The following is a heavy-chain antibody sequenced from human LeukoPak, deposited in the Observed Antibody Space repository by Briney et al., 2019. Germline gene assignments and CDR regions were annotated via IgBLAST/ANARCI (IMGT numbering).Heavy chain of an antibody. CDR1: GGSISSGPYY. J-gene: IGHJ4*02. D-gene: IGHD3-22*01. CDR3: ARLRATLTVVVTLFDS. Sequence: SETLSLTCTVTGGSISSGPYYWGWIRQPPGKGLGWIGSMYYSGDTYYKPSLQSRVTISGDPSKNQFSLKLSTVTAADTAVYYCARLRATLTVVVTLFDSWGQGTLVTVSS. V-gene: IGHV4-39*01. CDR2: MYYSGDT.